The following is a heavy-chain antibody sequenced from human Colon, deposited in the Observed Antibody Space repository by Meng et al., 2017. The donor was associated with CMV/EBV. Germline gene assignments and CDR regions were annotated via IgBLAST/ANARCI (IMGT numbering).Heavy chain of an antibody. J-gene: IGHJ3*02. V-gene: IGHV3-66*02. Sequence: GESLKISCVASGFSVSRNYISWVRQAPGKGLEWVSVIYDTGRTYYTDSVKGRFTISRDNSKNTLYLQMNSLRAEDTAVYYCASCDYVWGIGGESAFDIWGQGTMVTVSS. D-gene: IGHD3-16*01. CDR2: IYDTGRT. CDR3: ASCDYVWGIGGESAFDI. CDR1: GFSVSRNY.